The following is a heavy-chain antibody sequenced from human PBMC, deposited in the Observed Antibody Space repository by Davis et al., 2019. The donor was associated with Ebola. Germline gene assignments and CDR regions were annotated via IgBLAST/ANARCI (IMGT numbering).Heavy chain of an antibody. D-gene: IGHD1-26*01. CDR2: INHSGST. Sequence: SETLSPTFAVHGGSFSGYYWSWIRQPPGKGLEWIGAINHSGSTNYNPSLKSRVTISVDTSTNQFSLKLSSVTAADTAVYYCARVGRLWFDYWGQGTLVTVSS. V-gene: IGHV4-34*01. CDR3: ARVGRLWFDY. J-gene: IGHJ4*02. CDR1: GGSFSGYY.